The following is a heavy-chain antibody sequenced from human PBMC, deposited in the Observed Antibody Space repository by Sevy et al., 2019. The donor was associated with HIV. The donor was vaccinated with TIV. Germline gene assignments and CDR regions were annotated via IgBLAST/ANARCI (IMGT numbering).Heavy chain of an antibody. CDR2: LRYDESNK. D-gene: IGHD1-1*01. J-gene: IGHJ4*02. CDR3: ATRWTPGY. Sequence: GGSLRLSCAASGFTFSAYGMHWVRQAPGKGLEWVAFLRYDESNKFYADSVKGRFTISRDNSNNMMYLQMNSLRGEDTAVYYCATRWTPGYWGQGTLVTVSS. CDR1: GFTFSAYG. V-gene: IGHV3-30*02.